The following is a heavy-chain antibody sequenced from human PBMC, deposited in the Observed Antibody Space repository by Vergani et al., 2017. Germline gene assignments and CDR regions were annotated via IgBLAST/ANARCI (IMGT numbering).Heavy chain of an antibody. Sequence: QVQLQESGPGLVKPSQTLSLTCTVSGGSISSGSYYWSWIRQPAGKGLEWIGRIYTSGSTNYNPSLKSRVTISVDTSKNQFSLKLSSVTAADTAVYYCATQLERGQGGFRPFQHWGQGTLVTVSS. CDR2: IYTSGST. CDR1: GGSISSGSYY. J-gene: IGHJ1*01. D-gene: IGHD1-1*01. V-gene: IGHV4-61*02. CDR3: ATQLERGQGGFRPFQH.